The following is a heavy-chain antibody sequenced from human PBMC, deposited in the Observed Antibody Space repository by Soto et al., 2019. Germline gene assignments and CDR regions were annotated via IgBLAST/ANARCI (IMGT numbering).Heavy chain of an antibody. J-gene: IGHJ6*02. CDR3: ASEAVEVLRGVRKSSYHYFGKDV. CDR2: ITSDGSST. V-gene: IGHV3-74*01. D-gene: IGHD3-10*01. Sequence: VQLVESGGGLVQPGGSLRLPCAASGFTFSSYWMHWVRPAPGKGLVWVSRITSDGSSTSYADSVKGRCTISRYNANNTLYLHRNSLRAEDTAVYSCASEAVEVLRGVRKSSYHYFGKDVWGDVTTLTASS. CDR1: GFTFSSYW.